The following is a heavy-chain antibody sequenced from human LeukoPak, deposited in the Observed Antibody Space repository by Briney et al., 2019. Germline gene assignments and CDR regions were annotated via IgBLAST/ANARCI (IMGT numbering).Heavy chain of an antibody. V-gene: IGHV3-23*01. D-gene: IGHD3-16*01. Sequence: GGSLRLSCAASGLTFSSYAMNWVRQAPGKGLEWLSAIRGNGGSTYYADSVKGRFTISRDSSKDTLDLQMNSLRAGDTAIYYCAKAQGGTNGLLDNWGQGTLVTVSS. CDR3: AKAQGGTNGLLDN. CDR1: GLTFSSYA. CDR2: IRGNGGST. J-gene: IGHJ4*02.